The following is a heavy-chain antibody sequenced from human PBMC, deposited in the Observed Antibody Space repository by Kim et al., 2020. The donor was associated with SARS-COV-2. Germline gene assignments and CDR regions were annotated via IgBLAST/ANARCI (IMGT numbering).Heavy chain of an antibody. J-gene: IGHJ4*02. V-gene: IGHV3-33*05. CDR2: ISYDGSNK. Sequence: GGSLRLSCAASGFTFSSYGMHWVRQAPGKGLEWVAVISYDGSNKYYADSVKGRFTISRDNSKNTLYLQMNSLRAEDTAVYYCARVAPGRPHTVSHIAAAGTVPHFDYWGQGTLVTVSS. CDR1: GFTFSSYG. D-gene: IGHD6-13*01. CDR3: ARVAPGRPHTVSHIAAAGTVPHFDY.